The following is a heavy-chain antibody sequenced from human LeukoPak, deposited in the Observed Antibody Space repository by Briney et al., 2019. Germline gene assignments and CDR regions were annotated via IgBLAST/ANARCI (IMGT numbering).Heavy chain of an antibody. CDR2: IRPTDGRT. CDR1: GYTFINHY. V-gene: IGHV1-46*01. J-gene: IGHJ5*02. D-gene: IGHD3-9*01. CDR3: TRTINSWFDP. Sequence: GASVKVSCKPSGYTFINHYIHWVRQAPGQGLEWMGVIRPTDGRTSYAQNFQGRLSMTSDTSTSTAYMELSSLGSEDTAMYYCTRTINSWFDPWGQGTPVSVSS.